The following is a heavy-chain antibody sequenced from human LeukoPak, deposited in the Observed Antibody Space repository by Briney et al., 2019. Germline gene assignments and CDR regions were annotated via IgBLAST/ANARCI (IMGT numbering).Heavy chain of an antibody. J-gene: IGHJ2*01. CDR3: ARVEVPRDINDWYFDL. CDR1: GYSIAHGFV. CDR2: LYHSGTT. D-gene: IGHD2-15*01. Sequence: PSETLSHTCTVSGYSIAHGFVWAWIPQPPGGGLEWIGSLYHSGTTYYSPALKSRISTSVDTSKNQSSLKLRLMTAADTAVYYCARVEVPRDINDWYFDLWGRGTLVTVSS. V-gene: IGHV4-38-2*02.